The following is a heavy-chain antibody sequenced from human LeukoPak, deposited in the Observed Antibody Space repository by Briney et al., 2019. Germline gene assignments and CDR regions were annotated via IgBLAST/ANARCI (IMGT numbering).Heavy chain of an antibody. V-gene: IGHV4-39*01. CDR1: GGSISSSSYY. CDR3: ARRYNDILTGYYYFDY. CDR2: IYYSGST. Sequence: PSETLSLTCGVSGGSISSSSYYWGWIRQPPGKGLEWLGSIYYSGSTYYNPSLKSRVTISVDTSKNQFSLRLSSVTAADTAVYYCARRYNDILTGYYYFDYWGQGTLVTVSS. J-gene: IGHJ4*02. D-gene: IGHD3-9*01.